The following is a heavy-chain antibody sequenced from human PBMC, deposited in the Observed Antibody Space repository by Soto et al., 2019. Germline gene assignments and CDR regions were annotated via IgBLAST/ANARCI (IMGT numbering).Heavy chain of an antibody. CDR3: ARGGARSRELGYGPLGYYYYGMDV. D-gene: IGHD5-18*01. Sequence: ASVKVSCKASGGTFSSYAISRVRQAPGQGLEWMGGIIPIFGTANYAQKFQGRVTITADESTSTAYMELSSLRSEDTAVYYCARGGARSRELGYGPLGYYYYGMDVWGQGTTLTVSS. V-gene: IGHV1-69*13. J-gene: IGHJ6*02. CDR1: GGTFSSYA. CDR2: IIPIFGTA.